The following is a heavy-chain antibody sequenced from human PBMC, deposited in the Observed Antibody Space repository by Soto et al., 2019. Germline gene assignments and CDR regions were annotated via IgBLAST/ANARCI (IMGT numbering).Heavy chain of an antibody. CDR2: IIPIFGTA. V-gene: IGHV1-69*13. J-gene: IGHJ4*02. Sequence: SVKVSCKASGGTFSSYAISWVRQAPGQGLEWMGGIIPIFGTANYAQKFQGRVTITADESTSTAYMELSSLRSEDTAVYYCARDSGGATGPPDYWGQGTLVTVSS. D-gene: IGHD1-26*01. CDR3: ARDSGGATGPPDY. CDR1: GGTFSSYA.